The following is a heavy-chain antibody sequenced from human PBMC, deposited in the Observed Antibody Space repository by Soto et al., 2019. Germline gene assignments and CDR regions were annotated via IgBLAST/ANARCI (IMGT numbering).Heavy chain of an antibody. V-gene: IGHV3-23*01. CDR1: GFTFSSYA. J-gene: IGHJ5*02. Sequence: GGSLRLSCAASGFTFSSYAMSWVRQAPGKGLEWVSAISGSGGSTYYADSVKGRFTISRDNSKNTLYLQMNSLRAEDTAVYYCAKSRGRSTVNRSGWFDPWGQGTLVTVSS. CDR3: AKSRGRSTVNRSGWFDP. D-gene: IGHD4-4*01. CDR2: ISGSGGST.